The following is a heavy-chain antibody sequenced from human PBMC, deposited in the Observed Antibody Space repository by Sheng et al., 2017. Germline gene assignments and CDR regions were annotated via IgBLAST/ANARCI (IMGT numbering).Heavy chain of an antibody. V-gene: IGHV3-30*03. J-gene: IGHJ4*01. Sequence: QVQLVESGGGVVQPGRSLRLSCAASGFTFSSYGMHWVRQAPGKGLEWVAVISYDGSNKYYADSVKGRFTISRDNSKNTLYLQMNSLRAEDTAVYYCAILNTAAMIANYW. CDR1: GFTFSSYG. CDR3: AILNTAAMIANY. CDR2: ISYDGSNK. D-gene: IGHD3-22*01.